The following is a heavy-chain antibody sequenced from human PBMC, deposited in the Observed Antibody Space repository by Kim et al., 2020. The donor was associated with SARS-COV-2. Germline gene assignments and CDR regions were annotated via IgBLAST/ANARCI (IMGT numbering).Heavy chain of an antibody. Sequence: RGRYTISRDNSKNTLYLQMNSLRAEDTAVYYCARRGGSWIQLWLGNWFDPWGQGTLVTVSS. D-gene: IGHD5-18*01. J-gene: IGHJ5*02. CDR3: ARRGGSWIQLWLGNWFDP. V-gene: IGHV3-30*03.